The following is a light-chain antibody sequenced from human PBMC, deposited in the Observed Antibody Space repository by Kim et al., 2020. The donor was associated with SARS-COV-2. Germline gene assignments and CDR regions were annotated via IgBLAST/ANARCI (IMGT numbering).Light chain of an antibody. CDR1: SRDIGSYHR. J-gene: IGLJ3*02. V-gene: IGLV2-18*02. CDR2: DVT. CDR3: SSYTLRTTWV. Sequence: GQSVTLTCTGTSRDIGSYHRVSWYRQPPGSAPKLIIFDVTERPSGVPDRFSGSKSDTTASLTISGLQPEDEADYYCSSYTLRTTWVFGGGTQLTVL.